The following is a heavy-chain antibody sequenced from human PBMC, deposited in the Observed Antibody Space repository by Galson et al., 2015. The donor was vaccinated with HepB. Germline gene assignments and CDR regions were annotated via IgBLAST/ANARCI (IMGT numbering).Heavy chain of an antibody. CDR2: INSDGSST. J-gene: IGHJ5*02. Sequence: SLRFSCAASGFTFSSYWMHWVRQAPGKGLVWVSRINSDGSSTSYADSVKGRFTISRDNAKNTLYLQMNSLRAEDTAVYYCARDKIVGGIAARGGWFDPWGQGTLVTVSS. CDR1: GFTFSSYW. V-gene: IGHV3-74*01. D-gene: IGHD6-6*01. CDR3: ARDKIVGGIAARGGWFDP.